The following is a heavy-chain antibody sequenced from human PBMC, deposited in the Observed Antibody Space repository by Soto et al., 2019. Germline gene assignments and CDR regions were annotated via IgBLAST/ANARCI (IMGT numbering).Heavy chain of an antibody. Sequence: GGSLRLSCAASGFTFSSYWMSWVRQAPGKGLEWVANIKQDGSEKYYVDSVKGRFTISRDNAKNSLYLQMNSLRAEDTAVYYCARTIVKYYDILTGYRYFDYWGQGTLVTVSS. CDR1: GFTFSSYW. V-gene: IGHV3-7*01. CDR2: IKQDGSEK. CDR3: ARTIVKYYDILTGYRYFDY. J-gene: IGHJ4*02. D-gene: IGHD3-9*01.